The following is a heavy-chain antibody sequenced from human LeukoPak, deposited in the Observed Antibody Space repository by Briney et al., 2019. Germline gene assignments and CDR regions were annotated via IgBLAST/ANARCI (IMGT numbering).Heavy chain of an antibody. CDR1: GGSISSGSYY. V-gene: IGHV4-61*02. J-gene: IGHJ4*02. CDR2: IYTSGST. D-gene: IGHD5-12*01. Sequence: SETLSLTCTVSGGSISSGSYYWSWIRQPAGKGLEWIGRIYTSGSTNYNPSLKSRVTISVDTSKNQFPLKLSSVTAADTAVYYCARGYSGYDSIAYYFDYWGQGTLVTVSS. CDR3: ARGYSGYDSIAYYFDY.